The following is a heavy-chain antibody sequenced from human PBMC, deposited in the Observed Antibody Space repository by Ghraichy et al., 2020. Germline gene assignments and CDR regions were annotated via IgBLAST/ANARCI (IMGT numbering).Heavy chain of an antibody. Sequence: GGSLRLSCAASGFTFVGYWMTWVRQAPGKGLEWVANIKQDGSEKYYVDSVKGRFTISRDNANNSLYLQMSSLRAEDTAVYYCSSEGGVYTSSSRHYYCDYWGQGALVTVSS. CDR3: SSEGGVYTSSSRHYYCDY. CDR2: IKQDGSEK. D-gene: IGHD6-6*01. J-gene: IGHJ4*02. V-gene: IGHV3-7*01. CDR1: GFTFVGYW.